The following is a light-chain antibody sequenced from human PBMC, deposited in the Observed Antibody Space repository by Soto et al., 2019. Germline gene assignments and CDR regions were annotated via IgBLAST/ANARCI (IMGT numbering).Light chain of an antibody. J-gene: IGLJ1*01. V-gene: IGLV2-8*01. CDR2: EVN. CDR1: SSDVGGYNY. Sequence: QSVLTQPPSASGSPGQSVAISCTGTSSDVGGYNYVSWYQQHPGKAPKLMIYEVNMRPSGVPDRFSGSKSGNTASLTVSGLQAEDEADYYCSSYAGSSNVFGTGTKVTVL. CDR3: SSYAGSSNV.